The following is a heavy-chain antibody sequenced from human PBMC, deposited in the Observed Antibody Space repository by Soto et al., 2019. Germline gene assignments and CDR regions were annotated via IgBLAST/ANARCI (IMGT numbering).Heavy chain of an antibody. D-gene: IGHD5-18*01. V-gene: IGHV3-30*18. J-gene: IGHJ4*02. CDR3: AKDREYTAMIFDS. Sequence: QVQLVESGGGVVQPGRSLRLSCAASGFTFRSYGMHWVRQVPGKGLEWVAVITHDGNTQYYADSVKGRFTISRDNSKNTLYLQMNSLRAEDTAAYSCAKDREYTAMIFDSWGQGTLVTVSS. CDR1: GFTFRSYG. CDR2: ITHDGNTQ.